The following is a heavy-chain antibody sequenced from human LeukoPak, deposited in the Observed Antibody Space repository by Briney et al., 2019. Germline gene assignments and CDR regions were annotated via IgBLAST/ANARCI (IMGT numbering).Heavy chain of an antibody. Sequence: PGGSLRLSCAASGFIFSTYSMNWVRQAPGKGLEWVSSISSSSSYIYYADSVKGRFTISRDNAKNSLYLQMNSLRAEDTAVYYYARDGRGDYDYYDSSGYPFDFWGQGTLVTVSS. D-gene: IGHD3-22*01. J-gene: IGHJ4*02. CDR2: ISSSSSYI. V-gene: IGHV3-21*01. CDR3: ARDGRGDYDYYDSSGYPFDF. CDR1: GFIFSTYS.